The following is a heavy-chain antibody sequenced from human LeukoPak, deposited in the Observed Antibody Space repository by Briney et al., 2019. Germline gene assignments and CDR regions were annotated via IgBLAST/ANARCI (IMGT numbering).Heavy chain of an antibody. D-gene: IGHD1-26*01. CDR1: GFTFSSYA. Sequence: GGSLRLSCAVSGFTFSSYAMSWVRQAPGKGLEWVSCIYGSAGTTQYADSVKGRFTISRDKSKNTLYLQMNSLRAEDTAVYYCARAFSGSYVGNWGQGTLVTVSS. J-gene: IGHJ4*02. V-gene: IGHV3-23*01. CDR3: ARAFSGSYVGN. CDR2: IYGSAGTT.